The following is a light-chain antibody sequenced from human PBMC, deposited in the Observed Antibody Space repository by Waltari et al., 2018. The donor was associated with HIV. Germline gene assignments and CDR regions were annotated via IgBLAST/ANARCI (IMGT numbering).Light chain of an antibody. J-gene: IGKJ4*01. V-gene: IGKV1-8*01. CDR1: QGISSY. CDR2: AAS. Sequence: AIRMTQSPSSFSASTGDRVTITCRASQGISSYLAWYQQKPGKAPKLLIYAASTLQSGVPSTFSGSGSGTDFTLTISCLQSEDFATYYCQQYYSYPVTFGGGTKVEIK. CDR3: QQYYSYPVT.